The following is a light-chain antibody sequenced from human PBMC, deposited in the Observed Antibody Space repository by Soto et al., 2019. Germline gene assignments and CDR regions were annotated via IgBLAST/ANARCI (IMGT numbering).Light chain of an antibody. V-gene: IGLV3-1*01. J-gene: IGLJ2*01. Sequence: SYELTQPPSVSVSTGLTASITCSGNKLGDKYACWYQQKPGQSPVLVIYNDSKRPSEIPERFSGSNSGNTATLTISGTQAMDAADYYCQAWDSSTSVVFGGGTKVTV. CDR2: NDS. CDR3: QAWDSSTSVV. CDR1: KLGDKY.